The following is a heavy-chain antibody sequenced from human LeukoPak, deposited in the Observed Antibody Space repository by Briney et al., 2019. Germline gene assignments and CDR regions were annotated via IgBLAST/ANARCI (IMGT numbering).Heavy chain of an antibody. CDR1: GGSISSYY. Sequence: KPSETLSLTCTVSGGSISSYYWSWIRQPPGKGLEWIGYIYYSGSTNYNPSLKSRVTISVDTSKNQFSLKLSPVTAADTAVYYCARVAAAGTTSWDYFDYWGQGTLVTVSS. J-gene: IGHJ4*02. D-gene: IGHD6-13*01. CDR3: ARVAAAGTTSWDYFDY. CDR2: IYYSGST. V-gene: IGHV4-59*01.